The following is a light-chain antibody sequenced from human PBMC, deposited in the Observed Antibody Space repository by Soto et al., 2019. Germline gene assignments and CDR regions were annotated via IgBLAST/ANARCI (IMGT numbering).Light chain of an antibody. CDR2: EVS. Sequence: SALTQPASVSGSPGQSITISCTGTSSDVGGYNYVSWYQQHPGKAPKLMIYEVSNRPSGVSNRFSGSKSGNTASLTISGLQDEDEAGYYCSSYTSSSTLVFGGGTKLTVL. CDR3: SSYTSSSTLV. V-gene: IGLV2-14*01. J-gene: IGLJ2*01. CDR1: SSDVGGYNY.